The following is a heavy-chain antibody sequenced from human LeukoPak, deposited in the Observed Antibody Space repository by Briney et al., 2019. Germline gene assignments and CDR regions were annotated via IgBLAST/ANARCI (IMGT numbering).Heavy chain of an antibody. D-gene: IGHD2-21*02. V-gene: IGHV1-69*04. CDR3: AREKVVVTATYYYYGMDV. CDR1: GGTFSSYA. CDR2: IIPILGIA. Sequence: ASVKVSCKASGGTFSSYAISWVRQAPGQGLEWMGRIIPILGIANYAQKFQGRVTITADKSTSTAYMELSSLRSEDTAVYYCAREKVVVTATYYYYGMDVWGQGTTVTVSS. J-gene: IGHJ6*02.